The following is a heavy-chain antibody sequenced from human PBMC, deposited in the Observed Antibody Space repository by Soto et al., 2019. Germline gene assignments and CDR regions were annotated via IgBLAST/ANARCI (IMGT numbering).Heavy chain of an antibody. D-gene: IGHD3-9*01. Sequence: EVQLLESGGGLVQPGGSLRLSCVGSGVSFSSYAMTWVRQSPGKGLEWVSTVSGSAGSTYYADSVKGRFAVSRDNSKNTVYLQMDNRRAEDTAVYYCATHLTLYDSLTGTLAYWGQGTLVTVSS. J-gene: IGHJ4*02. V-gene: IGHV3-23*01. CDR3: ATHLTLYDSLTGTLAY. CDR1: GVSFSSYA. CDR2: VSGSAGST.